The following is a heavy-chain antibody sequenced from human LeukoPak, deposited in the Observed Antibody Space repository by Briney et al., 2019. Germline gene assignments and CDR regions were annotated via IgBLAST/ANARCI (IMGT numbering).Heavy chain of an antibody. D-gene: IGHD6-13*01. CDR3: AGADASTWHGAKY. J-gene: IGHJ4*02. CDR2: IYTGGTT. V-gene: IGHV3-66*01. CDR1: GFTVSENC. Sequence: GGSLRLSCAASGFTVSENCMSWIRQAPGKGLEWVSLIYTGGTTYYADPVQDRFTISRDTSKNIVYLQMNSLSAEDTAVYYCAGADASTWHGAKYWGQGTLVTVSS.